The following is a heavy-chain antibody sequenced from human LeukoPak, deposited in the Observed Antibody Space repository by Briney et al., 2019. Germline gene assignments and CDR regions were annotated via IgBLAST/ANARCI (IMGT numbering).Heavy chain of an antibody. D-gene: IGHD3-10*01. V-gene: IGHV1-69*13. CDR1: GGTFTSYA. CDR2: IKPIFGKA. Sequence: SVKVSCKASGGTFTSYAISWVRQARGQGLEWLRRIKPIFGKANYAQRLQGRVTITADESTSTAYMELSSLRSEDTAVYYCATNRGYGSGSYYAWYYYMDVWGEGTTVTISS. J-gene: IGHJ6*03. CDR3: ATNRGYGSGSYYAWYYYMDV.